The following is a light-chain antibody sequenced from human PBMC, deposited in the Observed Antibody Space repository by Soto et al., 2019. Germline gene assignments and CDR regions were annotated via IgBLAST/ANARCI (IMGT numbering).Light chain of an antibody. Sequence: DIRMTQSPSSLSASVGDRVTITCQASDDISNYLNWYQQKPGKAPKVLIYDASHLESGVPSRFSGGGSGTEFTFTISSLQAEDIATYYCQQYANLPLTFGPGTKVDIK. CDR1: DDISNY. V-gene: IGKV1-33*01. CDR3: QQYANLPLT. J-gene: IGKJ3*01. CDR2: DAS.